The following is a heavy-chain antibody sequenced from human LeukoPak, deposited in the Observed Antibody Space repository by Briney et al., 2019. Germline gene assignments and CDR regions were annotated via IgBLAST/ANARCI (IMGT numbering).Heavy chain of an antibody. Sequence: SETLSLTCAVYGGSFSGYYWSWIRQPPGKGLEWIGEINHSGSTNYNPSLKSRVTISVDTSKNQFSLKLSSVTAADTAVYYCARGCLIRQVVPAVQGWFDPWGQGTLVTVPS. D-gene: IGHD2-2*01. CDR2: INHSGST. V-gene: IGHV4-34*01. J-gene: IGHJ5*02. CDR1: GGSFSGYY. CDR3: ARGCLIRQVVPAVQGWFDP.